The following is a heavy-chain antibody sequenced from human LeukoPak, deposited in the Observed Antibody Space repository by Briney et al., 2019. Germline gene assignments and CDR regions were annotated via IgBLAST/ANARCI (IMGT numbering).Heavy chain of an antibody. Sequence: SETLSLTCTVSGGSISSYYWSWIRQPPGKGLEWIGYIYYSGSTNYNPSLKSRVTISVDTSKNQFSLKLSSVTAADTAVYYCARARYYYDSSGYPYWYFDLWSRGTLVTVSS. D-gene: IGHD3-22*01. V-gene: IGHV4-59*01. CDR3: ARARYYYDSSGYPYWYFDL. CDR2: IYYSGST. CDR1: GGSISSYY. J-gene: IGHJ2*01.